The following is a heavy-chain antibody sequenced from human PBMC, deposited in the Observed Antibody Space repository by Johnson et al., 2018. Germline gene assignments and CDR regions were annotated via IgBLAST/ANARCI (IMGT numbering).Heavy chain of an antibody. Sequence: VQLVESGGGAVQPGSSLRLSCTASGFVFNSHGMHWVRQAPGKGPEWVASIWYDGSNKYYADSVQGRFTLSRDNSKNTLYLQMNSLKVGDTAVYYCARRPHPVSPPGGPYFDFWGQGTMVSVSS. V-gene: IGHV3-33*01. CDR1: GFVFNSHG. D-gene: IGHD1-26*01. J-gene: IGHJ3*01. CDR2: IWYDGSNK. CDR3: ARRPHPVSPPGGPYFDF.